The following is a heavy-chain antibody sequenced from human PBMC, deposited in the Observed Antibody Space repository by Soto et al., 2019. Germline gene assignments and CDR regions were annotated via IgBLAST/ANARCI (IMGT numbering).Heavy chain of an antibody. CDR3: ARTRAVWFDP. CDR1: GGSISSSSYY. V-gene: IGHV4-39*01. CDR2: IYYSGST. Sequence: SETLSLTCTVSGGSISSSSYYWGWIRQPPGKGLEWIGSIYYSGSTYYNPSLKSRVTISVDTSKNQFSLKLSSVTAADTAVYYCARTRAVWFDPWGQGTMVTVSS. J-gene: IGHJ5*01. D-gene: IGHD6-19*01.